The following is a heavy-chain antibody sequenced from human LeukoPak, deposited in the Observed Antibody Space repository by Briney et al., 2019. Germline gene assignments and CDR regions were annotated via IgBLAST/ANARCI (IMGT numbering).Heavy chain of an antibody. J-gene: IGHJ4*02. D-gene: IGHD3-3*01. V-gene: IGHV3-23*01. CDR2: IIGSGGST. CDR3: AIKLWSGYSPSHGDF. Sequence: GGSLRLSCAASGFTFSSYAMTWVRQAPGKGVEWVSAIIGSGGSTYYADSVKGRFTISRDNSKDTLYLQMNSLRAEDTAIYYCAIKLWSGYSPSHGDFWGQGTLVTVSS. CDR1: GFTFSSYA.